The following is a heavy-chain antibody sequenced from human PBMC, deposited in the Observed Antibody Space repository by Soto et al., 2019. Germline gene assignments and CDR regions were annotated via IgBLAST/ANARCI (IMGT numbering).Heavy chain of an antibody. CDR2: IYHSGST. CDR1: GGSISSGGYS. V-gene: IGHV4-30-2*01. Sequence: QLQLQESGSGLVKPSQTLSLTCAVSGGSISSGGYSWSWIRQPPGKGLEWIGYIYHSGSTYYNPSLKSRVPISVDRPKNQLPLKLSSVTAADTAVYYCARGPGYGSGRLDYGMDVWGQGTTVTVSS. D-gene: IGHD3-10*01. CDR3: ARGPGYGSGRLDYGMDV. J-gene: IGHJ6*02.